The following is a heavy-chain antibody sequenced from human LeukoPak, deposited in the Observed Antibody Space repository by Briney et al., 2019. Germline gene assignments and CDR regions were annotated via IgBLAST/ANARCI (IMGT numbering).Heavy chain of an antibody. CDR2: IYHTGTT. CDR3: ATLMYRTGWFLDY. J-gene: IGHJ4*02. Sequence: SETLSLTCTVSGGSISSKSYYWGWIRQPPGKGLEWIGCIYHTGTTYYNPSLKSRVTISVDTSKNQFSLRLTSVTATDTAVYYCATLMYRTGWFLDYWGQGTLVTVSS. D-gene: IGHD6-19*01. CDR1: GGSISSKSYY. V-gene: IGHV4-39*01.